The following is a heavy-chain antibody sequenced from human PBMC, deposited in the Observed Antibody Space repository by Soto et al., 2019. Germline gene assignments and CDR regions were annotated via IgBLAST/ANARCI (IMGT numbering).Heavy chain of an antibody. CDR3: ARDPDYGDYWGYFFDS. CDR1: GYTFAAYY. Sequence: QVQLVQSGAAVKKPGASVKVSCKTSGYTFAAYYIHWIRQAPGQGLEWMVWINPTSGGTVYAQNFQDRVTMTRDTSISTAYMELRRLNSDATAVYYCARDPDYGDYWGYFFDSWGQGTPVTVSS. D-gene: IGHD4-17*01. J-gene: IGHJ4*02. CDR2: INPTSGGT. V-gene: IGHV1-2*02.